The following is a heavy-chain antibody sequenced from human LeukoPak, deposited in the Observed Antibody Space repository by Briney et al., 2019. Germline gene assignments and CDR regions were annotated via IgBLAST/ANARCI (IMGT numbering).Heavy chain of an antibody. CDR1: GFTFSSYA. V-gene: IGHV3-23*01. J-gene: IGHJ2*01. Sequence: GGSLRLSCAASGFTFSSYAMSWVRQAPGKGLEWVSAISGSGGSTYYADSVKGRFTIARDNSKNTLYLQMNSLRAEDTAVYYCARDSSWYHYWYFDLWGRGTLVTVSS. CDR2: ISGSGGST. D-gene: IGHD6-13*01. CDR3: ARDSSWYHYWYFDL.